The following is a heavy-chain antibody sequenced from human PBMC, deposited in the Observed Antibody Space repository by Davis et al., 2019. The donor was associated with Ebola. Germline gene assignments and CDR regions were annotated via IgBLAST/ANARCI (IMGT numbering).Heavy chain of an antibody. CDR2: IFSNDEK. CDR1: GFSLSNARMG. CDR3: ARILQTDSSGWYRPVGYYYYYYGMDV. Sequence: SGPTLVKPTETLTLTCTVSGFSLSNARMGVSWIRQPPGKALEWLAHIFSNDEKSYSTSLKSRLTISKDTSKSQVVLTMTNMDPVDTATYYCARILQTDSSGWYRPVGYYYYYYGMDVWGQGTTVTVSS. J-gene: IGHJ6*02. V-gene: IGHV2-26*01. D-gene: IGHD6-19*01.